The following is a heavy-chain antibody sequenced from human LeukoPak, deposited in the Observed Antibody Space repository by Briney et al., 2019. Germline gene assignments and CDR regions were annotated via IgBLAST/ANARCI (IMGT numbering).Heavy chain of an antibody. D-gene: IGHD1-26*01. Sequence: PSETLSLTCTVSGGSISSYYWSWIRQPPGKGLEWIGYIYYSGSTNYNPSLKSRVTISVDTSKNQFSLKLSSVTAADTAVYYCARDRIVGAEFDYWGQGTLVTVSS. J-gene: IGHJ4*02. CDR3: ARDRIVGAEFDY. V-gene: IGHV4-59*12. CDR1: GGSISSYY. CDR2: IYYSGST.